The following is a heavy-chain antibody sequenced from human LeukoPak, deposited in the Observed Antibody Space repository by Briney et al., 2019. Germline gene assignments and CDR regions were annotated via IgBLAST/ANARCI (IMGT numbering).Heavy chain of an antibody. Sequence: PGGSLRLSCAASGFTVSNFAAHWVRQAPGKGLDWVASISYDGINKYYADSVKGRITISRDNSKNTLYLQMNSLRAEDTAVYYCARGYCTSTSCYVDYWGQGTLVTVSS. J-gene: IGHJ4*02. CDR1: GFTVSNFA. D-gene: IGHD2-2*01. V-gene: IGHV3-30*04. CDR3: ARGYCTSTSCYVDY. CDR2: ISYDGINK.